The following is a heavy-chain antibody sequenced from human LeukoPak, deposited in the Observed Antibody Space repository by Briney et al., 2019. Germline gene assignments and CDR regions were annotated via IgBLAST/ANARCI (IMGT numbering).Heavy chain of an antibody. CDR2: IYYSGST. CDR1: GGSISSYY. CDR3: ARDGRGMDV. J-gene: IGHJ6*02. Sequence: SQTLSLTCTVSGGSISSYYWSWIRQPPGKGLGWIGYIYYSGSTNYNPSPKSRVTISVDTSKNQFSLKLSSVTAADTAVYYCARDGRGMDVWGQGTTVTVSS. V-gene: IGHV4-59*01.